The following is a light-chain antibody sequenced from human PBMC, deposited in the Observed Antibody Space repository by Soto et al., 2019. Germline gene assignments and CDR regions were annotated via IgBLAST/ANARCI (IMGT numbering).Light chain of an antibody. CDR1: QSISSY. CDR3: QQSHSTPYT. V-gene: IGKV1-39*01. J-gene: IGKJ2*01. Sequence: DIQMTQSPSSLSASVGDRVTITCRASQSISSYLNWYHQKPGKAPKLLMYAASSLQSGVPSRFSGSRSGKDFILIISSLQPEDFAAYYCQQSHSTPYTFCQGTKREIK. CDR2: AAS.